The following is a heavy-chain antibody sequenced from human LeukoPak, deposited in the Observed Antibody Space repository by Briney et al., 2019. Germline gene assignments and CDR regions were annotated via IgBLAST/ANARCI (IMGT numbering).Heavy chain of an antibody. CDR2: IYSGGST. V-gene: IGHV3-66*01. Sequence: PGGSLRLSCAASGFTVSSNYMSWVRQAPGKGLEWVSVIYSGGSTYYADSVKGRFTISRDNSKNTLYLQMNSLRAEDTAVYYCAKDIQLWLHGPDYWGQGTLVTVSS. J-gene: IGHJ4*02. CDR1: GFTVSSNY. CDR3: AKDIQLWLHGPDY. D-gene: IGHD5-18*01.